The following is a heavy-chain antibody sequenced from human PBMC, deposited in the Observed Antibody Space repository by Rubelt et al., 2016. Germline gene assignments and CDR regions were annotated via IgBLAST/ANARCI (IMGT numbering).Heavy chain of an antibody. Sequence: GPGLVKPSGTLSLTCAVSSGSISSSNWWSWVRQPPGKGLEWIGEIYHSGSTYYNPSLKSLVTISVDKSKNQVSLKLSSVTAADTAVYYCARSYYDFWSGYGPFDYWGQGTLVTVSS. V-gene: IGHV4-4*02. CDR3: ARSYYDFWSGYGPFDY. CDR2: IYHSGST. J-gene: IGHJ4*02. D-gene: IGHD3-3*01. CDR1: SGSISSSNW.